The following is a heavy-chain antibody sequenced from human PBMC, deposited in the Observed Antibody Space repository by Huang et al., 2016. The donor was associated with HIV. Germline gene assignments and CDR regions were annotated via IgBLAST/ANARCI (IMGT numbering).Heavy chain of an antibody. CDR2: LAYDGSNK. Sequence: QVKLVESGGGVVQLGGSLRVSCVASGFTFSRYGMQWVRQAPGKGLKWGACLAYDGSNKYYADSVKGRFTISRYHLTNTFYLQMNSLRAKDTAVYYFAKDFTPLVGVELELRLLGPDYWGPGTLVTVSS. CDR3: AKDFTPLVGVELELRLLGPDY. V-gene: IGHV3-30*02. CDR1: GFTFSRYG. J-gene: IGHJ4*02. D-gene: IGHD1-7*01.